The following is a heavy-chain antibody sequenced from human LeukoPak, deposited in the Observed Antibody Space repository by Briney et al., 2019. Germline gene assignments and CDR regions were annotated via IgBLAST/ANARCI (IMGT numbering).Heavy chain of an antibody. J-gene: IGHJ4*02. V-gene: IGHV4-39*01. CDR3: ADWYGSGDY. CDR2: IYYSGST. CDR1: GGSLSSSSYY. D-gene: IGHD3-10*01. Sequence: SETLSLTCTVSGGSLSSSSYYWGWIRQPPGKGLEWIGSIYYSGSTYYNPSLKSRVSISVDTSKNQFSLKLSSVTAADTAVYYCADWYGSGDYWGQGTLVTVSS.